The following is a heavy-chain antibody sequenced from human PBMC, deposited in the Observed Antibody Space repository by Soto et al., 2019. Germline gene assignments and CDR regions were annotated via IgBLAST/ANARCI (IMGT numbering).Heavy chain of an antibody. CDR1: GGSISSSSYY. J-gene: IGHJ5*02. Sequence: QLQLQESGPGLVKPSETLSLTCTVSGGSISSSSYYWGWIRQPPGKGLEWIGSIYYSGSTYYNPSLKSRVTTSVHTSKNQSSLKLSSVTAADTAVYYCARQAQQLQIRFDPGGQGTLVTVSS. V-gene: IGHV4-39*01. D-gene: IGHD6-13*01. CDR3: ARQAQQLQIRFDP. CDR2: IYYSGST.